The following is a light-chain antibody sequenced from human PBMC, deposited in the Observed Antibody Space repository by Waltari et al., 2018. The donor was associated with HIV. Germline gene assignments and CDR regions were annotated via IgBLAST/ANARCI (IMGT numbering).Light chain of an antibody. Sequence: DIVMTQSPDSLAVSLGERATINCKSSQTILYNSNNKNYLAWYQQKPGQPPKLLIYWASTRESGVPDRFSGSGSGTDFTLTISSLQAEDVAVYYCQQYYSTPFTFGPGTKAEIK. J-gene: IGKJ3*01. V-gene: IGKV4-1*01. CDR1: QTILYNSNNKNY. CDR2: WAS. CDR3: QQYYSTPFT.